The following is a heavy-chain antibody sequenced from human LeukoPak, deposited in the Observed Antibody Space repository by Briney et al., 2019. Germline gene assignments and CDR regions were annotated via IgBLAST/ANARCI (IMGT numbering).Heavy chain of an antibody. V-gene: IGHV3-30-3*01. Sequence: GGSLRLSCAASGFTFSSYAMHWVRQAPGKGLEWVAVISYDGSNKYYADSVKGRFTISRDNSKNTLYLQMNSLRAEDTAVYYCARDVYSGSSVVDYWGQGTLVTVSS. CDR2: ISYDGSNK. CDR3: ARDVYSGSSVVDY. D-gene: IGHD6-6*01. J-gene: IGHJ4*02. CDR1: GFTFSSYA.